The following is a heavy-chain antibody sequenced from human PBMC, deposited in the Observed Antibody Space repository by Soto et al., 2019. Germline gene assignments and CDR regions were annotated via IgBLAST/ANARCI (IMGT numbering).Heavy chain of an antibody. V-gene: IGHV3-21*01. Sequence: GGSLRLSCVASGFTFSNYNMNWVRQAPGKGLEWVSHISGTGVYIHYADAVKGRFTISRDNAKSSVYLQMNSLRAEDTAVYYCARLTSGWYDFWGQGTLVTVSS. CDR2: ISGTGVYI. J-gene: IGHJ4*02. D-gene: IGHD6-19*01. CDR3: ARLTSGWYDF. CDR1: GFTFSNYN.